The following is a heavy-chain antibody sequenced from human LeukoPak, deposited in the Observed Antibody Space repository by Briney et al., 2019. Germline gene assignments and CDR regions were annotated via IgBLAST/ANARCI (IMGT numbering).Heavy chain of an antibody. CDR1: GFSFSSYW. V-gene: IGHV3-7*04. CDR3: ARARHYYYYMDV. CDR2: IKHDASEK. Sequence: GGSLRLSCAASGFSFSSYWMSWVRRAPGKGLEWVASIKHDASEKHYVDSVKGRFTISRDNAKNSLSLQMDSLRAEDTAVYYCARARHYYYYMDVWGKGTTVTVSS. J-gene: IGHJ6*03.